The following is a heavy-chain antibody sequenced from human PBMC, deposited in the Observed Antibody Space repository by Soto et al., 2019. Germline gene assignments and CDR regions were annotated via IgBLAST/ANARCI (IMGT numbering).Heavy chain of an antibody. D-gene: IGHD1-26*01. Sequence: SETLSLTCTVSGGSISGYYWSWIRQPPGMGLEWLGYIYYNGSTNYNPSLKSRVTISIDTSKNQFSLRLRSVTAADTAVYYCARWSDYGDYYYYGMDVWGQGTTVTVSS. CDR1: GGSISGYY. J-gene: IGHJ6*02. CDR3: ARWSDYGDYYYYGMDV. V-gene: IGHV4-59*01. CDR2: IYYNGST.